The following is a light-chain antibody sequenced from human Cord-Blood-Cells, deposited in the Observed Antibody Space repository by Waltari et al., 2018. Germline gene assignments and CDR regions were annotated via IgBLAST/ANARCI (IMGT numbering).Light chain of an antibody. V-gene: IGLV2-23*01. CDR2: EGS. Sequence: QSALTQPASVSGSPGQSITISCTGPSRDVGSYNLVSWYQQHPGKAPKLMIYEGSKRPSGVSNRFSGSKSGNTVSLTISGLQAEDEADYYCCSYAGSVVFGGGTKLTVL. CDR1: SRDVGSYNL. CDR3: CSYAGSVV. J-gene: IGLJ2*01.